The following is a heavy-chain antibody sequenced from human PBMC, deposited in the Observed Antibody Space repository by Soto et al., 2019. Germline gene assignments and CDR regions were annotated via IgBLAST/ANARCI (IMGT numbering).Heavy chain of an antibody. D-gene: IGHD6-6*01. CDR1: GFSLSTTGLR. Sequence: QITLKESGPTLVKPTQTLTLTCTFSGFSLSTTGLRVGWIRQPPEKALEWLPPIYWIDDKGYSPSLKSRLTITKDTSKNQVVLTMTNMDPVDTATYYCAHSRIAARQGWFDPWGQGTLVTVSS. J-gene: IGHJ5*02. CDR2: IYWIDDK. CDR3: AHSRIAARQGWFDP. V-gene: IGHV2-5*01.